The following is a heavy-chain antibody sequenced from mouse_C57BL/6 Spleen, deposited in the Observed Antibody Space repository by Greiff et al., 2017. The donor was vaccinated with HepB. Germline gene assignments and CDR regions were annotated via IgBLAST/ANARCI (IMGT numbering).Heavy chain of an antibody. CDR2: INPNYGTT. CDR3: ARGNYYGSSSAWFAY. J-gene: IGHJ3*01. Sequence: VQLQQSGPELVKPGASVKISCKASGYSFTDYNMNWVKQRNGKSLEWIGVINPNYGTTSYNQKFKGKATLTVDQSSSTAYMQLNSLTSEDSAVYYCARGNYYGSSSAWFAYWGQGTLVTVSA. D-gene: IGHD1-1*01. V-gene: IGHV1-39*01. CDR1: GYSFTDYN.